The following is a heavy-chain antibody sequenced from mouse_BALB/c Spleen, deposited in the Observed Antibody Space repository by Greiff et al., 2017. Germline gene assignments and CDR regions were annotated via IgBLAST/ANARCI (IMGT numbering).Heavy chain of an antibody. CDR1: GFTFSSYG. CDR2: ISSGGSYT. V-gene: IGHV5-6*01. Sequence: EVKLMESGGDLVKPGGSLKLSCAASGFTFSSYGMSWVRQTPDKRLEWVATISSGGSYTYYPDSVKGRFTISRDNAKNTLYLQMSSLKSEDTAMYYCARGVTTVVATEGFAYWGQGTLVTVSA. D-gene: IGHD1-1*01. J-gene: IGHJ3*01. CDR3: ARGVTTVVATEGFAY.